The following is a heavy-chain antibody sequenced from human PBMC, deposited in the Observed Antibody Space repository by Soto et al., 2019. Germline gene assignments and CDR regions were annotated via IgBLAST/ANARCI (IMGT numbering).Heavy chain of an antibody. Sequence: GGSLRLSCAASGFTFSSYAMSWVRQAPGKGLEWVSAISGSGGSTYYADSVKGRFTISRDNSKNTLYLQMNSLRAEDTAVYHCAKDVPVSGNFGRFDYWGQGTLVTVSS. D-gene: IGHD2-21*02. V-gene: IGHV3-23*01. J-gene: IGHJ4*02. CDR3: AKDVPVSGNFGRFDY. CDR1: GFTFSSYA. CDR2: ISGSGGST.